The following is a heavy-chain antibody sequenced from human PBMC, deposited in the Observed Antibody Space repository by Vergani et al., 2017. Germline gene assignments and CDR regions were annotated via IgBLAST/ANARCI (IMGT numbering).Heavy chain of an antibody. Sequence: EVQLVESGGGLVQPGGSLRLSCAASGFTFSSYWMSWVRQAPGKGLEWVANIKQDGSEKYYVDSVKGRFTISRDNAKNSLYLQMNSLRAEDTAVYYCARGGANLGGNIYYYYYMDVWGKGTTVTVSS. J-gene: IGHJ6*03. V-gene: IGHV3-7*01. CDR1: GFTFSSYW. CDR3: ARGGANLGGNIYYYYYMDV. D-gene: IGHD4-23*01. CDR2: IKQDGSEK.